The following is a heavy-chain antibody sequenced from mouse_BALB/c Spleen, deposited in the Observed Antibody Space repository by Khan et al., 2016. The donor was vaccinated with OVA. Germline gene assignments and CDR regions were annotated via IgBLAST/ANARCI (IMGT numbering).Heavy chain of an antibody. D-gene: IGHD2-3*01. J-gene: IGHJ4*01. Sequence: VQLQQSGAELVKPGASVKLSCTASGFNIKDTYMHWVKQRPEQGLEWIGRIDPANGNTKYDPKFQGKATITADTSSNTAYLPLSSLTSEDAVFDYCARNLYYYAMDYWGQGTSVTVAS. CDR2: IDPANGNT. CDR3: ARNLYYYAMDY. CDR1: GFNIKDTY. V-gene: IGHV14-3*02.